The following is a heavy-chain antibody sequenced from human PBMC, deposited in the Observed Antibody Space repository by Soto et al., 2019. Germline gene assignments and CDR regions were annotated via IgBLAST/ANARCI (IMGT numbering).Heavy chain of an antibody. J-gene: IGHJ5*02. CDR2: ISYDGSNK. CDR3: ARDNYYGSGSYNWFDP. CDR1: GFTFSTYA. D-gene: IGHD3-10*01. V-gene: IGHV3-30-3*01. Sequence: QVQLVESGGGVVQPGRSLRLSCTASGFTFSTYAMHWVRQAPGKGLEWVAVISYDGSNKYYADSVKGRFTISKDNSKNTLYLQMNSLRAEDTVVYYCARDNYYGSGSYNWFDPWGQGTLFTVSS.